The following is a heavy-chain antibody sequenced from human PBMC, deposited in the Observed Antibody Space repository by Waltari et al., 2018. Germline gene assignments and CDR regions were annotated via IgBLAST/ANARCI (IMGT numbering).Heavy chain of an antibody. CDR3: ARVGKSSSSYFDY. CDR1: GFTFSSYS. J-gene: IGHJ4*02. CDR2: ISSSSSYI. Sequence: EVQLVESGGGLVKPGGSLRLSCAASGFTFSSYSMNWVRQAPGKGLEWVSSISSSSSYIYYADSVKGRFTISRDNAKNSLYLQMNSLRAEDTAVYYCARVGKSSSSYFDYWGQGTLVTVSS. D-gene: IGHD6-6*01. V-gene: IGHV3-21*01.